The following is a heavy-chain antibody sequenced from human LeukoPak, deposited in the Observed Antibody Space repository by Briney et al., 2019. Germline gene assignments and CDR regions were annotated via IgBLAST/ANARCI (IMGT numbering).Heavy chain of an antibody. J-gene: IGHJ4*02. CDR3: ARTRGTHISMAYLDS. CDR2: INPNNGDT. V-gene: IGHV1-2*02. Sequence: ASVKVSCKTSGYTFTGNFMHWVRQAPGQGPEWMGWINPNNGDTNFAQKFQGRVTMTRVTSITTAYMELSSLRSDDTAVYYCARTRGTHISMAYLDSWGQGTLVTVSS. CDR1: GYTFTGNF. D-gene: IGHD2/OR15-2a*01.